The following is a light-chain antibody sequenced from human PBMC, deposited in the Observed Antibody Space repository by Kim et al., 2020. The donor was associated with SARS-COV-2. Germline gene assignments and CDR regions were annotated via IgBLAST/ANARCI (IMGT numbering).Light chain of an antibody. CDR3: SSYAGSNNLV. J-gene: IGLJ2*01. V-gene: IGLV2-8*01. CDR2: EVS. Sequence: GQSFTISCNGTTSDVVGYNYVSWYQQHPGKAPKLMIYEVSKRPSGVPDRFSGSKSGNTASLTVSGLQAEDEADYYCSSYAGSNNLVFGGGTQLTVL. CDR1: TSDVVGYNY.